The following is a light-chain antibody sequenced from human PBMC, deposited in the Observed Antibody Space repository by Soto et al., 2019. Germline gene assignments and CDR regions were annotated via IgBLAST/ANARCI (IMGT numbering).Light chain of an antibody. CDR2: GAS. Sequence: EIVMTQSPATLSVSPGESATLSCRASQSISFYLAWYQQRPGQAPRLLIYGASTRAARIPARFSGSGAGTEFALTISSLQSEDFAVYYCQQYNKWPRAFGQGTKVDIK. CDR1: QSISFY. J-gene: IGKJ1*01. V-gene: IGKV3-15*01. CDR3: QQYNKWPRA.